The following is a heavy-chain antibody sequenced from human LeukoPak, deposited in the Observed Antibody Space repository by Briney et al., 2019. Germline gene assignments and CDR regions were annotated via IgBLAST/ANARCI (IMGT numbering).Heavy chain of an antibody. Sequence: PGGSLRLSCAVSGITLSNYGMSWVRQAPGKGLEGVAGISDRGSRTNYADSVKGSFTISTDHPKNTLYLQMSSLRAEDTAVYFCAKRGVVIRVILVGFHKEAYYFDSWGQGALVTVSS. D-gene: IGHD3-22*01. J-gene: IGHJ4*02. CDR1: GITLSNYG. V-gene: IGHV3-23*01. CDR3: AKRGVVIRVILVGFHKEAYYFDS. CDR2: ISDRGSRT.